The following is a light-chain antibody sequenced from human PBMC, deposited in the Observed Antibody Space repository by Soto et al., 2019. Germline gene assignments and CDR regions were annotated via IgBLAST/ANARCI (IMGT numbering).Light chain of an antibody. J-gene: IGKJ4*01. CDR1: QTISSW. V-gene: IGKV1-5*03. CDR2: KAS. Sequence: DIQMTQSPSTLSGSVVDRVTITCLASQTISSWLAWYQQKPGKAPKLLIYKASTLYGGVPSRFSGSGSGTDFALTITSLQAEDFATYYCQQLRMYPSTFGGGTKVDIK. CDR3: QQLRMYPST.